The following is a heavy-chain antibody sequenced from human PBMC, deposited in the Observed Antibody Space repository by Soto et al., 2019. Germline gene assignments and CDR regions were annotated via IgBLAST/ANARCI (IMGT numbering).Heavy chain of an antibody. V-gene: IGHV4-61*01. CDR2: IHFSGSI. CDR3: GRGGDAYKMGCD. Sequence: QVQLQESGPGLVKPSETLSLICSVSDGSVSSGIYYWSWIQQPPGKGLEWIGYIHFSGSITYNPSLKSRVTMSLDTSKNQLSLMLSSVTAADTAVYYCGRGGDAYKMGCDWGQGTLVTVSS. CDR1: DGSVSSGIYY. J-gene: IGHJ1*01. D-gene: IGHD3-10*01.